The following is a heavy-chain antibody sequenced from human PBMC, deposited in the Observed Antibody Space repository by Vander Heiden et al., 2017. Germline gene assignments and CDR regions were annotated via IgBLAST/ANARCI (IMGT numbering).Heavy chain of an antibody. CDR1: GGSFSGYY. CDR3: ARGMGYCSGGSCYSRGAFDI. D-gene: IGHD2-15*01. V-gene: IGHV4-34*01. J-gene: IGHJ3*02. Sequence: QVQLQQWGAGLLQPSETLSLTCAVYGGSFSGYYWSWTRQPPGKGLEWIGEINHSGSTNYNPSLKSRVTISVDTSKNQFSLKLSSVTAADTAVYYCARGMGYCSGGSCYSRGAFDIWGQGTMVTVSS. CDR2: INHSGST.